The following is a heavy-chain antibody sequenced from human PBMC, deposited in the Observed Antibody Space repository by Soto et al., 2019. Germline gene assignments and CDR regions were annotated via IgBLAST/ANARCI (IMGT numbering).Heavy chain of an antibody. CDR3: ARTYGSGSYFPFDY. CDR2: ISSSSSYI. J-gene: IGHJ4*02. D-gene: IGHD3-10*01. CDR1: GFTFSSYS. V-gene: IGHV3-21*01. Sequence: GGSLRLSCAASGFTFSSYSMNWVHQAPGKGLEWVSSISSSSSYIYYADSMKGRFTISRDNAKNSLYLQMNSLRAEDTAVYYCARTYGSGSYFPFDYWGQGTLVTVSS.